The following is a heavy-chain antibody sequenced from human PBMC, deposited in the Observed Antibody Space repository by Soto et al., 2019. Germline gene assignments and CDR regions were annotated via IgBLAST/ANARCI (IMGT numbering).Heavy chain of an antibody. D-gene: IGHD6-6*01. CDR1: GFTFSGSA. J-gene: IGHJ4*02. V-gene: IGHV3-73*01. CDR3: TSSRAGYSSSYFDY. Sequence: GESLKISCAASGFTFSGSAMHWVRQASGKGLEWVGRIRSKANSYATAYAASVKGRFTISRDDSKNTAYLQMNSLKTEDTAVYYCTSSRAGYSSSYFDYWGQGTLVTVSS. CDR2: IRSKANSYAT.